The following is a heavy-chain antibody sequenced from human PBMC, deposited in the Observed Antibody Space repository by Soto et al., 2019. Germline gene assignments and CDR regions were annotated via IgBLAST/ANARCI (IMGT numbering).Heavy chain of an antibody. V-gene: IGHV3-33*01. J-gene: IGHJ6*03. CDR3: ASQAGTYYYYMDV. Sequence: GGSLRLSCAASGFTFNSYGMHWVRQAPGKGLEWVAVVWYDGSDKYYADSVKGRFTISRDNSKNTLFLQMNSLRAEDTAVYYCASQAGTYYYYMDVWGKGTTVTVSS. CDR1: GFTFNSYG. CDR2: VWYDGSDK.